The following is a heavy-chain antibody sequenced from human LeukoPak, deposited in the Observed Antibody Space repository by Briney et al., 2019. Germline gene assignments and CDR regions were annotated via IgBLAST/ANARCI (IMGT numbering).Heavy chain of an antibody. Sequence: ASVKVSCKASGYTFTGYYMHWVRQAPGQGLEWMGWINPNSGGTNYAQKFQGRVTMTRDTSISTAYMELSRLRSDDTAVYYCARDQDQARTEKNYYYYGMDVWGQGTTVTVSS. CDR2: INPNSGGT. CDR1: GYTFTGYY. CDR3: ARDQDQARTEKNYYYYGMDV. J-gene: IGHJ6*02. V-gene: IGHV1-2*02.